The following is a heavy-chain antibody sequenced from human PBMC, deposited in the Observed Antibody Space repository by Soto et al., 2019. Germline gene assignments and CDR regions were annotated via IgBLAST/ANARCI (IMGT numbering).Heavy chain of an antibody. V-gene: IGHV1-2*02. CDR1: GYTFTGHY. CDR2: IGPESGAT. D-gene: IGHD1-26*01. CDR3: GRGRSGQIVVFY. Sequence: ASVKVSCKASGYTFTGHYIHWVRQAPEQGPEWMGEIGPESGATRYAQRFQGRVTMTRDMSITTVYMELNNLSPDDTAVDYCGRGRSGQIVVFYWGQGTPGTVSS. J-gene: IGHJ4*02.